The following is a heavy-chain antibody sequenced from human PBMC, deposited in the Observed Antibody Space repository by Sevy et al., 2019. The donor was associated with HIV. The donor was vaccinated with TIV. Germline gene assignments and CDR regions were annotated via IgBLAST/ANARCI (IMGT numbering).Heavy chain of an antibody. CDR3: AREHHYYDSSGGEYNWFDP. CDR2: IYSGGST. J-gene: IGHJ5*02. Sequence: GSLRLSCAASGFTVSSNYMSWVRQAPGKGLEWVSVIYSGGSTYYADSVKGRFTISRDNSKNTLYLQMNSLRAEDTAVYYCAREHHYYDSSGGEYNWFDPWGQGTLVTVSS. CDR1: GFTVSSNY. V-gene: IGHV3-53*01. D-gene: IGHD3-22*01.